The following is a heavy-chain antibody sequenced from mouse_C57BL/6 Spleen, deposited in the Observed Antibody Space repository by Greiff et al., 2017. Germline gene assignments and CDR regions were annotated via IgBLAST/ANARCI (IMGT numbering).Heavy chain of an antibody. J-gene: IGHJ3*01. CDR3: SRSNSTLYYVDDSFAY. CDR2: INPGSGGT. D-gene: IGHD2-2*01. Sequence: QVQLKQSGAELVRPGTSVKVSCKASGYAFTNYLIEWVKQSPGKGLEGIGLINPGSGGTNYTDKFKGKATLTADKSSSTADWQLRSPISEDAAVYCCSRSNSTLYYVDDSFAYWGTGTLVTVSA. V-gene: IGHV1-54*01. CDR1: GYAFTNYL.